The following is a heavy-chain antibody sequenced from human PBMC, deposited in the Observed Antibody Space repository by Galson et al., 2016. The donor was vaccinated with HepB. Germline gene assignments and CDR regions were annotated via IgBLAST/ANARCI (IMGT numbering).Heavy chain of an antibody. J-gene: IGHJ3*01. CDR2: IDWDGDK. V-gene: IGHV2-70*13. Sequence: PALVKPTQTLTLTCTFSGFSLSTSGMCVSWIRQPPGKALEWLGIIDWDGDKNFNTSLKARLTISKDTSKNQVVLTMTNMDPLDTATYYCARMMRWGYYGRGALPGVFDVGGQGATVTVSS. CDR1: GFSLSTSGMC. CDR3: ARMMRWGYYGRGALPGVFDV. D-gene: IGHD3-10*02.